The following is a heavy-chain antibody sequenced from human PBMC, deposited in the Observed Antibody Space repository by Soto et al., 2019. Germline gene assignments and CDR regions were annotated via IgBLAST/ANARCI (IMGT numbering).Heavy chain of an antibody. Sequence: SATLSLTCTVSGGSISSSSYYWGWIRQPPGKGLEWIGSIYYSGSTYYNPSLKSRVTISVDTSKNQFSLKLSSVTAADTAVYYCARQEYCTNGVCSHYYYYYYMDVWGKGTTVTVSS. V-gene: IGHV4-39*01. J-gene: IGHJ6*03. CDR3: ARQEYCTNGVCSHYYYYYYMDV. CDR1: GGSISSSSYY. CDR2: IYYSGST. D-gene: IGHD2-8*01.